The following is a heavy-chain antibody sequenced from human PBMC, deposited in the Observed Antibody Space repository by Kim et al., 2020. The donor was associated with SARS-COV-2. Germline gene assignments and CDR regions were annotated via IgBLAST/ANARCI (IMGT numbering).Heavy chain of an antibody. CDR2: T. D-gene: IGHD4-4*01. J-gene: IGHJ4*02. CDR3: ARANPYSNLDY. Sequence: TNHNPSLKSRVTISVDTSKNQFSLKLSSVTAADTAVYYCARANPYSNLDYWGQGTLVTVSS. V-gene: IGHV4-59*01.